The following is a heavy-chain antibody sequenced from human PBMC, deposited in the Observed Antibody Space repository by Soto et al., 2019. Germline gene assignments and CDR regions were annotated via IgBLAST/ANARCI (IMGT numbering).Heavy chain of an antibody. CDR2: ITPILGIA. Sequence: SGKVSCKASGGTFSSYTISWVRQAPGQGLEWMGRITPILGIANYAQKFQGRVTITADKSTSTAYMELSSLRSEDTATYYCAHRRRGSYFDYWGQGALVTVSS. CDR3: AHRRRGSYFDY. J-gene: IGHJ4*02. V-gene: IGHV1-69*02. CDR1: GGTFSSYT. D-gene: IGHD3-16*01.